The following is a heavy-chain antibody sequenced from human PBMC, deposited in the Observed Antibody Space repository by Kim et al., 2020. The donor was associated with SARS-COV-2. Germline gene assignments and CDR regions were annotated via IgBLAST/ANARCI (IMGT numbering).Heavy chain of an antibody. V-gene: IGHV3-23*01. CDR3: AKGGYCSSTSCPDYYYYYGMDV. J-gene: IGHJ6*02. CDR1: GFTFSSYA. Sequence: GGSLRLSCAASGFTFSSYAMSWVRQAPGKGLEWVSAISGSGGSTYYADSVKGRFTISRDNSKNTLYLQMNSLRAEDTAVYYCAKGGYCSSTSCPDYYYYYGMDVWGQGTTVTVSS. CDR2: ISGSGGST. D-gene: IGHD2-2*03.